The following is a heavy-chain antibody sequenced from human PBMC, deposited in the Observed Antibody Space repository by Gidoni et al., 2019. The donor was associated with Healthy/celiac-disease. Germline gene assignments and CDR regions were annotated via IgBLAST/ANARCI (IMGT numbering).Heavy chain of an antibody. V-gene: IGHV3-48*02. CDR2: ISSSRSTI. CDR3: AREDSGRYYDSSADY. CDR1: GFTFSRYI. Sequence: EVQLVESGAGLVQPGGSLRLSCAASGFTFSRYIMNWVRQAPGKGLEWVSYISSSRSTIYYADSVKGRFTISRDNAKNSLYLQMNSLRDEDTAVYYCAREDSGRYYDSSADYWGQGTLVTVSS. J-gene: IGHJ4*02. D-gene: IGHD3-22*01.